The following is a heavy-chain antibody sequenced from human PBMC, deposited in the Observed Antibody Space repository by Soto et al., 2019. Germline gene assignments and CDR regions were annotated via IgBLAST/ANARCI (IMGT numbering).Heavy chain of an antibody. Sequence: SETLSLTCAVYGGSFSGYYWRWIRQPPGKGLEWIGEINHSGSTNYNPSLKSRVTISVDTSKNQFSLKLSSVTAADTAVYYCARGGEAGTGTYYYYMDVWGKGTTVTVSS. V-gene: IGHV4-34*01. J-gene: IGHJ6*03. D-gene: IGHD6-19*01. CDR3: ARGGEAGTGTYYYYMDV. CDR2: INHSGST. CDR1: GGSFSGYY.